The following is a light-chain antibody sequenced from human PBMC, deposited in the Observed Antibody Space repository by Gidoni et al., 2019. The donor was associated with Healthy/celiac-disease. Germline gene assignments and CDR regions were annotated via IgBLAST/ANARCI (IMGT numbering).Light chain of an antibody. Sequence: EIVLTQSPATLSLSPGERATLSCRASQSVSSYLAWYQQKPGQAPRLLIYDASNSATGIPARFSGSGSGTDFTLTISSLEPEDFAVYYCQQRSTTFTFGPGTKVDIK. CDR2: DAS. J-gene: IGKJ3*01. CDR1: QSVSSY. V-gene: IGKV3-11*01. CDR3: QQRSTTFT.